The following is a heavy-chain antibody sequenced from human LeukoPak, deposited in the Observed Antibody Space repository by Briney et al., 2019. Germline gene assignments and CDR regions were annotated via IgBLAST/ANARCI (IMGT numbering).Heavy chain of an antibody. CDR3: ARPALGYYYESSGYYFDY. V-gene: IGHV1-2*02. Sequence: ASVKVSCKASGYTFTGYYMHWVRQTPGQGLEWMGWINPNSGGTNYAQKFQGRVTMTRDTSISTAYMELSRLRSDDTAVYYCARPALGYYYESSGYYFDYWGQGTLVTVSS. J-gene: IGHJ4*02. CDR2: INPNSGGT. CDR1: GYTFTGYY. D-gene: IGHD3-22*01.